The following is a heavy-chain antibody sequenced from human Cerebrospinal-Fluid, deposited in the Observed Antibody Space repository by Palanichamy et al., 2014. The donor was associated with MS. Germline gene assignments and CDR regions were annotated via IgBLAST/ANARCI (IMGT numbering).Heavy chain of an antibody. D-gene: IGHD6-19*01. Sequence: EYAASVKGRITISRDNSKSIVYLQLNSLKTEDTAVYYCTRDGYMLAVAGAFDYWGQGTLVTVSS. J-gene: IGHJ4*02. V-gene: IGHV3-49*02. CDR3: TRDGYMLAVAGAFDY.